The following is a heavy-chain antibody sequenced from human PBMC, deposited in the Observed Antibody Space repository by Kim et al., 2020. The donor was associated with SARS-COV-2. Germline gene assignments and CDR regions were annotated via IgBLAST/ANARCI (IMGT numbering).Heavy chain of an antibody. CDR3: ARDVPRYFDCSSNYDYYYGMDV. J-gene: IGHJ6*02. V-gene: IGHV1-18*01. CDR1: GYTFSSYG. D-gene: IGHD3-9*01. Sequence: ASVKVSCKASGYTFSSYGISWVRQAPGQGLEWMGWFSAYNGDTNYEQKFQGRVTMTTDTSTDTASMELRSLRSDDTAVYYCARDVPRYFDCSSNYDYYYGMDVWGQGTTVTVSS. CDR2: FSAYNGDT.